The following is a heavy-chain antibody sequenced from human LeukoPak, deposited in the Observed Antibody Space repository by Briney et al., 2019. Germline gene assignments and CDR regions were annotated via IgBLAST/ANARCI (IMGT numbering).Heavy chain of an antibody. Sequence: GGSLRLSCAASGFTLRSFGLSWVRQAPGKGLEWVSSISGSGGSTFYADSVKGRFTISRDNAKNSLYLQMNSLRAEDTAVYYCARDYCSSTSCSWQTDAFDIWGQGKMVTVSS. D-gene: IGHD2-2*01. V-gene: IGHV3-23*01. CDR3: ARDYCSSTSCSWQTDAFDI. CDR2: ISGSGGST. CDR1: GFTLRSFG. J-gene: IGHJ3*02.